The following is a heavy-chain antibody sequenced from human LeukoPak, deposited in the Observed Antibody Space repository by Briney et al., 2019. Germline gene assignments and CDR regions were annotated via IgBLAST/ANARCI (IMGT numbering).Heavy chain of an antibody. J-gene: IGHJ4*02. V-gene: IGHV1-2*02. Sequence: ASVKVSCKASGYTFTGYYMHWVRQAPGQGLEWMGWINPNSGGTNYAQKFQGRVTMTRDTSISTAYMELSRLRSDDTAVFYCARSFPMVRGVIITPFDYWGQGTLVTVSS. CDR3: ARSFPMVRGVIITPFDY. CDR1: GYTFTGYY. D-gene: IGHD3-10*01. CDR2: INPNSGGT.